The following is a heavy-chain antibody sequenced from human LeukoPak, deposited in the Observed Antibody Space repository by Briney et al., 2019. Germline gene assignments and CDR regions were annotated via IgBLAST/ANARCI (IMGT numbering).Heavy chain of an antibody. V-gene: IGHV3-30*02. CDR1: GFIFKNYG. Sequence: GGSLRLSCAASGFIFKNYGMHWVRQAPGKGLEWVAYIRFDGTTKDHADSVKGRFVISRDNSKNTLYLQMNSLRAEDTAVYYCAKFYGSGSHDYWGQGTLVTVSS. CDR3: AKFYGSGSHDY. CDR2: IRFDGTTK. J-gene: IGHJ4*02. D-gene: IGHD3-10*01.